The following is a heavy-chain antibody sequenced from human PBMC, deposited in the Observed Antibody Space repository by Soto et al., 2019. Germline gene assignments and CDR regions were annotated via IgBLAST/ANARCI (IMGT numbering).Heavy chain of an antibody. CDR2: IDLSDFYT. Sequence: GESLKISCKGSGYSFTSYWISWVRQMPGKGLVCMGMIDLSDFYTNYSPSFRGHVTISVDKSISTAYLQCSSLKASDTAMYYCARHHKDDGMDVWGQGTTVTVSS. CDR1: GYSFTSYW. V-gene: IGHV5-10-1*01. J-gene: IGHJ6*02. CDR3: ARHHKDDGMDV.